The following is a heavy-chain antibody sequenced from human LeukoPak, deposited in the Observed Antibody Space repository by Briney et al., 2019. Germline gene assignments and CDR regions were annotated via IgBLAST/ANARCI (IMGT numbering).Heavy chain of an antibody. CDR1: GYTLTGYY. CDR3: ARVRGTDYYYGMDV. CDR2: INPNSGGT. V-gene: IGHV1-2*02. J-gene: IGHJ6*02. Sequence: GASVKVSCKASGYTLTGYYMHWVRQAPGQGLEWMGWINPNSGGTNYAQKFQGRVTMTRDTSISTAYMELSRLRSDDTAVYYCARVRGTDYYYGMDVWGQGTTVTVSS.